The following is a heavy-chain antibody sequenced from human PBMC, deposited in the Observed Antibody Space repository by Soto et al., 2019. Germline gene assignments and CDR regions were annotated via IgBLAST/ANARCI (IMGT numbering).Heavy chain of an antibody. J-gene: IGHJ3*02. D-gene: IGHD5-18*01. CDR1: GYSFTSYW. Sequence: PGESRKISCNGSGYSFTSYWNGWVRQMPGKGLEWMGIIYPADSDTRYSPSFQGQVTISADKSISPAYLQSSSLKASDPAMYYCARRRADRGYSYGLNAFDIWGQGTMVTVSS. CDR2: IYPADSDT. CDR3: ARRRADRGYSYGLNAFDI. V-gene: IGHV5-51*01.